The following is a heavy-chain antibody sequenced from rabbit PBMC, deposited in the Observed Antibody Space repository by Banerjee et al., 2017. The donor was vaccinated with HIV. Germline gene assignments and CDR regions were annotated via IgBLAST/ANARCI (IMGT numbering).Heavy chain of an antibody. CDR2: IDPVFGST. CDR3: ARGAISIVVAGINL. D-gene: IGHD4-1*01. CDR1: GFDFSSYY. V-gene: IGHV1S7*01. Sequence: QLKESGGGLVQPGGSLKLSCKASGFDFSSYYMSWVRQAPGKGLEWIGYIDPVFGSTYYASWVNGRFTISSHNAQNTLYLQLNSLTAADTATYFCARGAISIVVAGINLWGPGTLVTVS. J-gene: IGHJ4*01.